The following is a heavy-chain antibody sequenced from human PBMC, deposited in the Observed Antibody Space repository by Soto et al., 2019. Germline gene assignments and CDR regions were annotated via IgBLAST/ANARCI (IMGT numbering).Heavy chain of an antibody. CDR1: GYTFIGYY. CDR2: INPNSGEV. J-gene: IGHJ4*02. D-gene: IGHD6-6*01. V-gene: IGHV1-2*06. Sequence: XSVKVSCKASGYTFIGYYIHWVRQAPGQGLEWVGRINPNSGEVTYGETFQGRVTMTRDTSNNTAYMELSRLRSDDTAVYYCATDTRPLWYFDYWGQGNLVTVSS. CDR3: ATDTRPLWYFDY.